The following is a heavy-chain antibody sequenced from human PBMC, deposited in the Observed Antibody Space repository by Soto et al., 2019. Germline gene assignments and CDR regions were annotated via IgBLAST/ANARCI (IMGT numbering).Heavy chain of an antibody. V-gene: IGHV1-2*02. Sequence: QVQLVQSGAEVKEPGASVKVSCKVSGYSFVGYYLHWMRQAPGQGLEWLGWINPTTGGTNYPQKFQGTVTMTRDTSISTAYMELSSLRSDDTAVYFCARMIREYNFDYWGQGTLVTVSS. CDR3: ARMIREYNFDY. CDR2: INPTTGGT. D-gene: IGHD3-16*01. J-gene: IGHJ4*02. CDR1: GYSFVGYY.